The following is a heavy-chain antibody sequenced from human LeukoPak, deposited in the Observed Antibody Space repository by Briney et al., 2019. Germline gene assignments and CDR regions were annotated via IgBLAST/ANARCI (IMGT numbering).Heavy chain of an antibody. CDR2: IKSKTDGGTT. CDR3: TTDQYYGSELVSMDV. D-gene: IGHD3-10*01. J-gene: IGHJ6*02. V-gene: IGHV3-15*01. Sequence: GGSLRLSCAASGFTLSNAWMSWVRQAPGKGLEWVGRIKSKTDGGTTDYAAPVKGRFTISRDDSKNTLYLQMNSLKTEDTAVYYCTTDQYYGSELVSMDVWGQGTSVTVSS. CDR1: GFTLSNAW.